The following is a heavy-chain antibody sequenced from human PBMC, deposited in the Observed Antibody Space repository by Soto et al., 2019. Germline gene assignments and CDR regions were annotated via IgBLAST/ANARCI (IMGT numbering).Heavy chain of an antibody. CDR2: ISSSSTI. J-gene: IGHJ3*02. Sequence: LRLSCAASGFTFSSYSMNWVRQAPGKGLEWVSYISSSSTIYYADSVKGRFTISRDNGKNSLYLQMNSLRDEDTAVYYCARERDYCGGDCYSNAFDIWGQGTMVTVSS. CDR3: ARERDYCGGDCYSNAFDI. V-gene: IGHV3-48*02. CDR1: GFTFSSYS. D-gene: IGHD2-21*02.